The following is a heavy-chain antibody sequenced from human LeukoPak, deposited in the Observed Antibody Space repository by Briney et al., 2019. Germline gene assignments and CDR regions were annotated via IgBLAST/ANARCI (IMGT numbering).Heavy chain of an antibody. CDR3: ARDYNAGSGAVAGTQGHWFDP. CDR2: ISAYNGNT. Sequence: ASVKVSCKASGYTFTSYGISWVRQAPGQGLEWMGWISAYNGNTNYAQKLQGRVTMTTDTSTSTAYMELRSLRSEDTAVYYCARDYNAGSGAVAGTQGHWFDPWGQGTLVTVSS. V-gene: IGHV1-18*01. D-gene: IGHD6-19*01. J-gene: IGHJ5*02. CDR1: GYTFTSYG.